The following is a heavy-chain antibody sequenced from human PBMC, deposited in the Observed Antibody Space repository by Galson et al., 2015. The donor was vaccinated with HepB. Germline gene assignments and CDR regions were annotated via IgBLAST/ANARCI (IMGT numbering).Heavy chain of an antibody. CDR2: IRYDGSNK. D-gene: IGHD5-18*01. CDR3: AKARVITSYGYDY. J-gene: IGHJ4*02. Sequence: SLRLSCAASGFTFSSYGMHWVRQAPGKGLEWVAFIRYDGSNKYYADSVKGRFTISRDNSKNTLYLQMNSLRAEDTAVYYCAKARVITSYGYDYWGQGTLVTVSS. CDR1: GFTFSSYG. V-gene: IGHV3-30*02.